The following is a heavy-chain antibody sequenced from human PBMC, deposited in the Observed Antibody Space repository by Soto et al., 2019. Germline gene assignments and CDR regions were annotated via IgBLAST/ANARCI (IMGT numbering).Heavy chain of an antibody. V-gene: IGHV3-53*04. J-gene: IGHJ6*03. D-gene: IGHD1-1*01. CDR3: ARGVQEAYYYYYYMDV. Sequence: HPGGSLRLSCAASGFTVSSNYMSWVRQAPGKGLEWVSVIYSGGSTYYADSVKGRFTISRHNSKNTLYLQMNSLRAEDTAMYYCARGVQEAYYYYYYMDVWGKGTTVTVSS. CDR1: GFTVSSNY. CDR2: IYSGGST.